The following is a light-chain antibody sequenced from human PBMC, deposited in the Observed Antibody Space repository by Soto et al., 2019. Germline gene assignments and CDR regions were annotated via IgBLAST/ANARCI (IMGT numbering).Light chain of an antibody. Sequence: DIQMTQSPSSLSVSVGDRVTITCRASQTINTYLNWYQQKPGQAPKLLIYAAATLQSGMPSRFSGSASGTDFTFTISSLQPEDIATYYCQQYDTLRVTFGPGTKVDIK. J-gene: IGKJ3*01. CDR1: QTINTY. CDR3: QQYDTLRVT. CDR2: AAA. V-gene: IGKV1-33*01.